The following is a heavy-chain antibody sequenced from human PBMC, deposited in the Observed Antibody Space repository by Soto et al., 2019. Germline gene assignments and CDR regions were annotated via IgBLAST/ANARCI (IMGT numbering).Heavy chain of an antibody. J-gene: IGHJ3*02. CDR1: GFTFSDYY. D-gene: IGHD2-15*01. CDR2: ISSTGTGI. Sequence: LRLSCAASGFTFSDYYMTWIRQAPGKGLEWVSYISSTGTGIYYPDSVKGRFTISRDNAKNSLYLQVSSLRAEDTAVYYCARAYSDAFDIWGQGTMVTVSS. V-gene: IGHV3-11*01. CDR3: ARAYSDAFDI.